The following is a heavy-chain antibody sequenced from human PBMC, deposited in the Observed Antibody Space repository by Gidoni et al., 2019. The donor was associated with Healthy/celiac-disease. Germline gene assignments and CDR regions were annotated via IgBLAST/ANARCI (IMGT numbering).Heavy chain of an antibody. J-gene: IGHJ4*02. CDR3: ALQSSWFGELSLDY. V-gene: IGHV3-48*03. CDR1: GFTFSSYE. D-gene: IGHD3-10*01. CDR2: ISSSGSTI. Sequence: EVQLVESGGGLVQPGGSRRLSCAASGFTFSSYEMNWVRPAPGKGLEWVSYISSSGSTIYYADSVKGRFTISRDNAKNSLYLQMNSLRAEDTAVYYCALQSSWFGELSLDYWGQGTLVTVSS.